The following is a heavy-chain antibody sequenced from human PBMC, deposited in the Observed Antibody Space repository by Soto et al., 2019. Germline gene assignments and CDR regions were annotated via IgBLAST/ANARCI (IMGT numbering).Heavy chain of an antibody. CDR2: INPNSGGT. V-gene: IGHV1-2*02. CDR3: GRGGGRVEHEHDP. Sequence: QVQLVQSGAEVKKPGASVKVSCKASGYTFTAYYMHWVRQAPGQGLEWMGWINPNSGGTYHAQNSQGRVTMTRAPPTASAVLVWASSSSEGTAAYYCGRGGGRVEHEHDPRGLGTLVIVSS. CDR1: GYTFTAYY. J-gene: IGHJ5*02. D-gene: IGHD2-21*01.